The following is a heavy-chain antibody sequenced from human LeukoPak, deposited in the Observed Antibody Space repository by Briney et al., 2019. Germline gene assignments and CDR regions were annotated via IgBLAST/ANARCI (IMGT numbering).Heavy chain of an antibody. CDR2: IYYTGSA. CDR3: ARDHHGFSY. Sequence: SETLSLTCTVSGGSISSYYWSWIRQPPGKGLEWIGYIYYTGSATYNPSLRSRVTMSVDTSRNQVSLKLTSVTAADTAVYFCARDHHGFSYWGQGTLVTVSS. J-gene: IGHJ4*02. V-gene: IGHV4-59*01. CDR1: GGSISSYY. D-gene: IGHD5-24*01.